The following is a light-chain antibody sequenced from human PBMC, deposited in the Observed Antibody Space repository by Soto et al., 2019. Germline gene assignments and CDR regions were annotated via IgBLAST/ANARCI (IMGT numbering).Light chain of an antibody. V-gene: IGLV2-14*01. CDR1: GSDIGGYNF. J-gene: IGLJ3*02. CDR3: SSYASGSTLVV. CDR2: EVS. Sequence: QSALTQPASVSGSPRQSITISCTGTGSDIGGYNFVSWYQQHPGKAPKLMIYEVSNRPSGVSNRFSGSKSGNTASLTISGLQAEDEADYYCSSYASGSTLVVFGGGTKLTVL.